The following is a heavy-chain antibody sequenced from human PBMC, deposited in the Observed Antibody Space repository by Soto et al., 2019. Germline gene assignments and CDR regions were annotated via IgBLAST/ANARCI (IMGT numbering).Heavy chain of an antibody. CDR1: GYAFSNND. J-gene: IGHJ5*02. CDR2: MNPNSGNG. Sequence: ASVKVSCKASGYAFSNNDISWVRQSTGQGLEWMGWMNPNSGNGGYAQKFQGRVTMTRDTSTSTAYMELSSLASDDTAIYYCARMATSGTLNWFDPWGQGTLVTVSS. V-gene: IGHV1-8*01. CDR3: ARMATSGTLNWFDP.